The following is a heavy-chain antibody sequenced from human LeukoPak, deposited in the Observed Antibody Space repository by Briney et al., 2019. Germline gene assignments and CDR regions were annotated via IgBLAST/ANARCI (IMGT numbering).Heavy chain of an antibody. CDR1: GGSISSSSYY. Sequence: ASETLSLTCTVSGGSISSSSYYWGWIRQPPGKGLEWIGSIYYSGSTYYNPSLKSRVTISVDTSKNQFSLKLSSVTAADTAVYYCARRITMKSFDPWGQGTLVTVSS. V-gene: IGHV4-39*07. CDR3: ARRITMKSFDP. D-gene: IGHD3-22*01. J-gene: IGHJ5*02. CDR2: IYYSGST.